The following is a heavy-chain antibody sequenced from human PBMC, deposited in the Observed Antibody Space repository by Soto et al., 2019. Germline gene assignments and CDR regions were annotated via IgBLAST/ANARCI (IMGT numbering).Heavy chain of an antibody. D-gene: IGHD3-10*01. Sequence: SETLSLTCTVSGGSVSSNSYYWSWIRQPPGKGLEWIGEINHSGSTNYNPSLKSRVTISVDTSKNQFSLKLSSVTAADTAVYYCARGPYYYGSGSTGFDYWGQGTLVTVSS. CDR2: INHSGST. J-gene: IGHJ4*02. CDR1: GGSVSSNSYY. CDR3: ARGPYYYGSGSTGFDY. V-gene: IGHV4-39*07.